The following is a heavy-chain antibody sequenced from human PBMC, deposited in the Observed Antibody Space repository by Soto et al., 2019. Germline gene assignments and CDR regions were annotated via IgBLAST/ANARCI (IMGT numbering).Heavy chain of an antibody. CDR3: ARDGDDSSGLYFDY. CDR1: GFSISDHY. Sequence: GGSLRLSCAASGFSISDHYMSWIRQAPGKGLEWVSYSSNSGTFTKYADSVKGRFSISRDNAKNSLFLQMNSLRAEDTAVYYCARDGDDSSGLYFDYWGQGTLVTVSS. D-gene: IGHD3-22*01. V-gene: IGHV3-11*05. CDR2: SSNSGTFT. J-gene: IGHJ4*02.